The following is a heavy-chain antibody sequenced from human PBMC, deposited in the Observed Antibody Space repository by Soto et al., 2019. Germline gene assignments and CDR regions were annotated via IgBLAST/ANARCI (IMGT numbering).Heavy chain of an antibody. J-gene: IGHJ4*02. CDR1: GYTFTSYY. Sequence: QVQLVQSGAEVKKPGASVKVSCKASGYTFTSYYMHWVRQAPGQGLEWMGIINPSSGSTNYAQKFQGRVTMTRDTSTSTVYMELSSLRSEDTAVYYCARGLRSGQSSVFTDYWGQGTLVTVSS. V-gene: IGHV1-46*01. D-gene: IGHD3-3*01. CDR2: INPSSGST. CDR3: ARGLRSGQSSVFTDY.